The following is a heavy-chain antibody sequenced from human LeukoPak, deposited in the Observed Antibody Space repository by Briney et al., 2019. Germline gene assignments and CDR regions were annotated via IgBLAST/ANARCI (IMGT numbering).Heavy chain of an antibody. CDR1: GGSISSHY. J-gene: IGHJ4*02. CDR3: ARGVYGGKPAFDY. V-gene: IGHV4-59*11. D-gene: IGHD4-23*01. Sequence: SETLSLTCTVSGGSISSHYWSWIRQPPGKGLEWIGYIYYSGSTKFNPSLKSRVTISVDTSKNQFSLKLSSVTAADTAVYYCARGVYGGKPAFDYWGQGTLVTVSS. CDR2: IYYSGST.